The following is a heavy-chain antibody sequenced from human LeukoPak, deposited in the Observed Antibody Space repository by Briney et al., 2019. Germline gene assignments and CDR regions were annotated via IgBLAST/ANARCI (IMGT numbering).Heavy chain of an antibody. CDR2: ISWDGGST. CDR3: AKGSADYYYMDV. Sequence: GGSLRLSCAASGFTFDDYAMHWVRQAPGKGLEWVSLISWDGGSTYYADSVKGRFTISRDNSKNSLYLQMNSLRAEDTALYYCAKGSADYYYMDVWGKGTTVTVSS. J-gene: IGHJ6*03. V-gene: IGHV3-43D*03. CDR1: GFTFDDYA.